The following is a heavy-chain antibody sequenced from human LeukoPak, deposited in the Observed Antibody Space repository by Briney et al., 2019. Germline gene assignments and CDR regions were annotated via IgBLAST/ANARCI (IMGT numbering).Heavy chain of an antibody. CDR3: ASFTWGYSGYDSRDSRFDY. J-gene: IGHJ4*02. CDR1: GGSISSGGYY. V-gene: IGHV4-31*03. Sequence: RSSETLSLTCTVSGGSISSGGYYWSWIRHHPGKGLEWMGNIYYSGSTYYNPSLKSRVTISVDTSKNQFSLKLSSVTAADTAVYYCASFTWGYSGYDSRDSRFDYWGQGTLVTVSS. CDR2: IYYSGST. D-gene: IGHD5-12*01.